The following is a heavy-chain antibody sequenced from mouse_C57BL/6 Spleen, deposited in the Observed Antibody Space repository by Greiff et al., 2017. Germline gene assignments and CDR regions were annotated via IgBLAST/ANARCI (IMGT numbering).Heavy chain of an antibody. V-gene: IGHV5-17*01. J-gene: IGHJ1*03. CDR2: ISSGSSTI. CDR3: ATPRGRYWYFDV. CDR1: GFTFSDYG. Sequence: DVKLVESGGGLVKPGGSLKLSCAASGFTFSDYGMHWVRQAPEKGLEWVAYISSGSSTIYYADTVKGRFTISRDNAKNTLFLQMTSLRAEDTAMYYCATPRGRYWYFDVWGTGTTVTVSS. D-gene: IGHD3-3*01.